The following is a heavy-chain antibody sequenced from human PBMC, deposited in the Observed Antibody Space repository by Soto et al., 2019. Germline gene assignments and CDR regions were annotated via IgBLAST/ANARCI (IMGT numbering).Heavy chain of an antibody. CDR2: IWYDGSNK. CDR1: GFTFSSYV. V-gene: IGHV3-33*01. J-gene: IGHJ4*02. D-gene: IGHD6-6*01. Sequence: PGGSLRLSCAASGFTFSSYVMHWVGQSPGKGLEWVAVIWYDGSNKYYADSVKGRFTISRDNSKNTLYLQMNSLRAEDTAVYYCARELQYSSSPYFDYWGQGTLVTVSS. CDR3: ARELQYSSSPYFDY.